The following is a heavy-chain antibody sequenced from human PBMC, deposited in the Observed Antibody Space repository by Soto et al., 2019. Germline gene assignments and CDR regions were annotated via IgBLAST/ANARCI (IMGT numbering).Heavy chain of an antibody. Sequence: QVQLQESGPGLVKPSETLSLTCTVSGGSISNNYWSWIRQPPGKGLEWIGYIYDTGSTKYNPSPQSRVAMLIDTSKHPSSLKLTDVTAADTDVYYCARHGYSTALYGSWDYWGQGTLVSVSS. D-gene: IGHD3-16*01. CDR3: ARHGYSTALYGSWDY. CDR1: GGSISNNY. CDR2: IYDTGST. V-gene: IGHV4-59*08. J-gene: IGHJ4*02.